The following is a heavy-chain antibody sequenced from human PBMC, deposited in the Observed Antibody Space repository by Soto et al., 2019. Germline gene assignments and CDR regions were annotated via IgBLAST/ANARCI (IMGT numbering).Heavy chain of an antibody. CDR1: GGSISSSSYY. Sequence: SETLSLTCTVSGGSISSSSYYWGWIRQPPGKGLEWIGSIYYSGSTYYNPSLKSRVTISVDTSKNQFSLKLSSVTAADTAVYYCARDYGDHAGWFDPWGQGTLVTVSS. J-gene: IGHJ5*02. CDR3: ARDYGDHAGWFDP. CDR2: IYYSGST. V-gene: IGHV4-39*01. D-gene: IGHD4-17*01.